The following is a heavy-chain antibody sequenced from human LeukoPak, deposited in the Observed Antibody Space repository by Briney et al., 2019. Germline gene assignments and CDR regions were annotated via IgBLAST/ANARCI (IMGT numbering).Heavy chain of an antibody. D-gene: IGHD2-2*01. V-gene: IGHV1-8*01. J-gene: IGHJ4*02. CDR2: MNPNSGNT. CDR1: GYTFTSYD. CDR3: ARGQDYCSSTSCSSDY. Sequence: ASVKVSCKASGYTFTSYDINWVRHTTGHGLEWMGWMNPNSGNTGYAQKFQGRVTMTRNTCISTAYMELSSLRSEDTAVYYCARGQDYCSSTSCSSDYWGQGTLVTVSS.